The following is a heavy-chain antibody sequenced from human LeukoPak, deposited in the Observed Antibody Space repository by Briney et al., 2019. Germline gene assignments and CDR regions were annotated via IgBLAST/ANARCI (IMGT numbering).Heavy chain of an antibody. V-gene: IGHV1-2*02. Sequence: WASLKVSCTASGYTFTGYYMHWVRQAPGQGLEWMGWINTVSGGTNYAQKFQGRFTMTRDTSISTAYMELSRLRSDDTAVYYCARGGWAPLDILTGTTSPGDDFDIWGQGTMVTVCS. CDR3: ARGGWAPLDILTGTTSPGDDFDI. CDR1: GYTFTGYY. CDR2: INTVSGGT. J-gene: IGHJ3*02. D-gene: IGHD3-9*01.